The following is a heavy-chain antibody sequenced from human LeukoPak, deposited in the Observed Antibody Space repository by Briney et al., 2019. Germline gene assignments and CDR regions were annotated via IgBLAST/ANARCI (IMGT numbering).Heavy chain of an antibody. V-gene: IGHV3-23*01. J-gene: IGHJ6*03. CDR1: GFTFSSYA. CDR3: AKVYSNRYYYYYYMDV. Sequence: GGSLRLSCAASGFTFSSYAMSWVRQAPGKGLEWVSAISGSGGSTYYADSVKGRFTISRDNSKNTPYLQMNSLRAEDTAVYYCAKVYSNRYYYYYYMDVWGKGTTVTVSS. D-gene: IGHD4-11*01. CDR2: ISGSGGST.